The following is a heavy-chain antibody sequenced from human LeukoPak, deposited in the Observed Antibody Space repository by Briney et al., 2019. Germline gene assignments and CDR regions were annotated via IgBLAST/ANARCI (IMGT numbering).Heavy chain of an antibody. CDR2: ISAYNGNT. V-gene: IGHV1-18*01. CDR3: ARDPPGAVRGYDDAFDI. Sequence: ASVKVSCKASGYTFTSYDINWVRQAPGQGLEWMGWISAYNGNTNYAQKLQGRVTMTTDTSTSTAYMELRSLRSDDTAVYYCARDPPGAVRGYDDAFDIWGQGTMVTVSS. D-gene: IGHD5-12*01. CDR1: GYTFTSYD. J-gene: IGHJ3*02.